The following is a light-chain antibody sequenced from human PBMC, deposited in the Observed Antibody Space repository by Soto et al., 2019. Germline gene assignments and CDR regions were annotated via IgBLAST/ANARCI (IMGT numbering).Light chain of an antibody. CDR1: QSISSSY. V-gene: IGKV3-20*01. CDR3: QQSDDSPGT. Sequence: ILLTQSPGTLSLSPGESATLSCRASQSISSSYLALYQQKPGQAPRLLIYGASNRATAIPDRFSGSGSGTDFTLTISRLEPEDFAVYYCQQSDDSPGTFGQGTKVDIK. J-gene: IGKJ1*01. CDR2: GAS.